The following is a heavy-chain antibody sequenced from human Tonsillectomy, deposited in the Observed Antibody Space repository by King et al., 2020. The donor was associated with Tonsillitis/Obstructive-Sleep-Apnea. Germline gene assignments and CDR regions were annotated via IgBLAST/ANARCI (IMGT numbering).Heavy chain of an antibody. CDR1: GGSVSSGSYY. D-gene: IGHD3-3*01. CDR3: ARDGGFWSGYIDYYYYYMDV. CDR2: IYYSGST. J-gene: IGHJ6*03. Sequence: VQLQESGPGLVKPSETLSLTCTVSGGSVSSGSYYWSWIRQPPGKGLEWIGYIYYSGSTNYNPSLKSRVTISVDTSKNQFSLKLSSVTAADTAVYYCARDGGFWSGYIDYYYYYMDVWGKGTTVTVSS. V-gene: IGHV4-61*01.